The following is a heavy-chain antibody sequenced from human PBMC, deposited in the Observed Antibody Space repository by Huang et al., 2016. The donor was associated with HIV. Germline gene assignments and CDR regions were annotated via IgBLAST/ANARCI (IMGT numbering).Heavy chain of an antibody. CDR3: ASYTLAFTLTV. D-gene: IGHD3-3*02. CDR1: GFTFSDYW. J-gene: IGHJ3*01. V-gene: IGHV3-7*01. CDR2: INPDGSAR. Sequence: EVQLVESGGDLVQPGGSLRLSCAASGFTFSDYWMSWVRQAPGRGLEWVAEINPDGSARHYVGSVKGRFPISRDNTNTSLHLQMNSLRAEDAAVYYCASYTLAFTLTVWGQGTVVTVSS.